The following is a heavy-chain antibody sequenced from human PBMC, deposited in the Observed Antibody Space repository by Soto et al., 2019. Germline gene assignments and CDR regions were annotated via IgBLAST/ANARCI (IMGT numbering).Heavy chain of an antibody. CDR1: GYTFTSYG. Sequence: QVQLVQSGAEVKKPGASVKVSCKASGYTFTSYGISWVRQAPGQGLEWMGWISAYNGNTNYAQKLQGRVTMTTDTATSTAYMELRSLRSDDTAVYYCARDKGAYCGGDCYSTWFDPWGQGTLVTVSS. CDR3: ARDKGAYCGGDCYSTWFDP. CDR2: ISAYNGNT. V-gene: IGHV1-18*01. D-gene: IGHD2-21*02. J-gene: IGHJ5*02.